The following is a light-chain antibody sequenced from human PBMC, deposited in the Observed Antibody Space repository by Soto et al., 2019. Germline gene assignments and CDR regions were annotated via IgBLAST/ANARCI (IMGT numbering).Light chain of an antibody. J-gene: IGKJ1*01. V-gene: IGKV1-5*01. CDR2: EAS. CDR1: EGIGEW. Sequence: DIQMTQSPSTLSASIGDRVTITCRASEGIGEWLAWYQLKPGKAPHLLIYEASYLQSGVPSRFRGGGSGTEFTLTITSLQPEDFATYYCQQFSDYYPTFCQGTKVEIK. CDR3: QQFSDYYPT.